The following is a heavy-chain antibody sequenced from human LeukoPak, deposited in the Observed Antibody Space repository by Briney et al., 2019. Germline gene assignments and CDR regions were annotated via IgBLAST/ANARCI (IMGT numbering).Heavy chain of an antibody. J-gene: IGHJ1*01. CDR2: IYYSGST. CDR3: ARGHTAAGDAEYFQH. V-gene: IGHV4-31*03. Sequence: SQTLSLTCTVSGGSISSGGYYWSWIRQHPGKGLEWIGYIYYSGSTYYNPSLKSRVTISVDTSKNQFSLKLSSVTAADTAVYYCARGHTAAGDAEYFQHWGQGTLVTVSS. D-gene: IGHD6-13*01. CDR1: GGSISSGGYY.